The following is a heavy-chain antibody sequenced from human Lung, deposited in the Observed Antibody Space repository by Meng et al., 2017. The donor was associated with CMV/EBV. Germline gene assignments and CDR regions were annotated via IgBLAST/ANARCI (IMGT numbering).Heavy chain of an antibody. D-gene: IGHD3-22*01. J-gene: IGHJ6*02. Sequence: SXXVSXKASGGTFSSYTISWVRQAPGQGLEWMGRIIPILGIANYAQKFQGRVTITADKSTSTAYMELSGLRSEDTAVYYCARDSSGDSSPGDYYYYGMDVXGQGXTVTVSS. CDR1: GGTFSSYT. V-gene: IGHV1-69*04. CDR2: IIPILGIA. CDR3: ARDSSGDSSPGDYYYYGMDV.